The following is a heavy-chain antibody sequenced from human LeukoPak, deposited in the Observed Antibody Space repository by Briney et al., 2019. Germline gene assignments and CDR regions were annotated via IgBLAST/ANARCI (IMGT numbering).Heavy chain of an antibody. V-gene: IGHV3-23*01. Sequence: GGSLRLSCAASGFTFSSYAMSWVRQAPGKGLEWVSAISGSGGSTYCADSVKGRFTISRDNSKNTLYLQMNSLRAEDTAVYYCAKESLNDSSGYYYEFDYWGQGTLVTVSS. CDR3: AKESLNDSSGYYYEFDY. J-gene: IGHJ4*02. D-gene: IGHD3-22*01. CDR1: GFTFSSYA. CDR2: ISGSGGST.